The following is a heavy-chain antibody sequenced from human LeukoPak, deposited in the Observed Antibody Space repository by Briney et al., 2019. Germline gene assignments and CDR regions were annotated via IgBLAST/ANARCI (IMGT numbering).Heavy chain of an antibody. V-gene: IGHV1-8*01. D-gene: IGHD3-3*01. CDR1: GYTFTSYD. CDR3: AGSTVYDFWSGYYVRGFDP. J-gene: IGHJ5*02. Sequence: ASVKVSCKASGYTFTSYDINWVRQATGQGLEWMGWMNPNSGNTGYAQKFQGRVTMTRNTSISTAYMELSSLRSEDTAVYYCAGSTVYDFWSGYYVRGFDPWGQGTLVTVSS. CDR2: MNPNSGNT.